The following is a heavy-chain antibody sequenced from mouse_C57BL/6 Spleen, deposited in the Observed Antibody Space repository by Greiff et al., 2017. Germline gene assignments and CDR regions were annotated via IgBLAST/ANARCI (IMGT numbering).Heavy chain of an antibody. CDR1: GYAFSSYW. V-gene: IGHV1-80*01. CDR2: IYPGDGDT. J-gene: IGHJ1*03. Sequence: VQLQQSGAELVKPGASVKISCKASGYAFSSYWMNWVKQRPGKGLEWIGQIYPGDGDTNYNGKFKGKATLTADKSSSTAYMQLSSLTSEDSAVYFCARGAAQGYWYFDVWGTGTTVTVSS. CDR3: ARGAAQGYWYFDV. D-gene: IGHD3-2*02.